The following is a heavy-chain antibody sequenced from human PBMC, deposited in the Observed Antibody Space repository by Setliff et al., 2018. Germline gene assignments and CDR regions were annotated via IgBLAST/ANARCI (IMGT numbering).Heavy chain of an antibody. CDR2: IHHSGKA. CDR1: GFSISSGYY. D-gene: IGHD4-17*01. J-gene: IGHJ3*01. Sequence: PSETLSLTCAVSGFSISSGYYWGWIRQPPGKGLEWIVNIHHSGKAYYNPSLKSRVTMSVDTSKNHVSLKLSSVTAADTAVYYCVRDAGDGYGVDAYAGGGFDFWGQGTMVTVSS. CDR3: VRDAGDGYGVDAYAGGGFDF. V-gene: IGHV4-38-2*02.